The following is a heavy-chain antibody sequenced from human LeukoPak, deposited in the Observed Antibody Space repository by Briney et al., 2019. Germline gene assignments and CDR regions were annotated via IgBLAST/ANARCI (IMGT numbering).Heavy chain of an antibody. D-gene: IGHD1-26*01. CDR3: ARRVGATNPYFDY. V-gene: IGHV4-38-2*02. Sequence: SETLSLTCTVSGYSISSGYYWGWIRQPPGKGLEWIGSIYHSGSTYYNPSLKSRVTIPVDTSKNQFSLKLSSVTAADTAVYYCARRVGATNPYFDYWGQGTLVTVSS. CDR2: IYHSGST. CDR1: GYSISSGYY. J-gene: IGHJ4*02.